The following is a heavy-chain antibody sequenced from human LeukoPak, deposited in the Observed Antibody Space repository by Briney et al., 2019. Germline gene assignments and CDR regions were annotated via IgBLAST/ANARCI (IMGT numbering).Heavy chain of an antibody. CDR1: GFTFSDYY. CDR3: ARDPRGDYYYYYYMDV. V-gene: IGHV3-11*04. Sequence: PGGSLRLSCAASGFTFSDYYMSWIRQAPGKGLEWVSYISSSGSTIYYADSVKGRFTISRDNAKNSLYLQMNSLRAEDTAVYYCARDPRGDYYYYYYMDVWGKGTTVTVSS. J-gene: IGHJ6*03. CDR2: ISSSGSTI.